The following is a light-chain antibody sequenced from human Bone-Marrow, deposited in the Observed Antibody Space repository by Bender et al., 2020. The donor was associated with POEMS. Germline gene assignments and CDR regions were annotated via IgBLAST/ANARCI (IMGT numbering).Light chain of an antibody. CDR3: STWDDRLKAWL. CDR2: ADD. CDR1: RIGRNP. J-gene: IGLJ3*02. V-gene: IGLV1-44*01. Sequence: QSVLTQPPSASGTPGQRVTISCSGGRIGRNPINWYQQLPGTAPRLVIYADDRRPSGVPHRFSASKAGSSASLAISGLQSEDAADYYCSTWDDRLKAWLVGGGNKLTVL.